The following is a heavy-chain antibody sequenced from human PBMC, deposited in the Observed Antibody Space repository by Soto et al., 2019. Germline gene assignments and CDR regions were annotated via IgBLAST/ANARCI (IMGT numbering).Heavy chain of an antibody. J-gene: IGHJ4*02. V-gene: IGHV4-34*09. CDR3: ARGSTLYSSGWPNFDY. CDR2: INHVGST. Sequence: PSETLSLTCAVSGGSFRGFYWTWIRQSPGKGLEWLGDINHVGSTYYNPSLKSRVTISVDTSKNQFSLKLSSVTAADTAVYYCARGSTLYSSGWPNFDYWGQGTLVTVSS. D-gene: IGHD6-19*01. CDR1: GGSFRGFY.